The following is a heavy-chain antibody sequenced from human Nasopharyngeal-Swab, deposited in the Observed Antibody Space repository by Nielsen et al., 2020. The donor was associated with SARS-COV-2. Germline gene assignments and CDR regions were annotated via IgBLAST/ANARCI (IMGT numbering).Heavy chain of an antibody. D-gene: IGHD3-22*01. CDR3: AGEYYESAGMSPFDY. CDR2: LIPMNDIA. J-gene: IGHJ4*02. Sequence: WVRQAPGQGLEWMGGLIPMNDIANYAQKFQGRVTITADKSTSTAYMELSSLTSEDTAVYYCAGEYYESAGMSPFDYWGQGTLVTVSS. V-gene: IGHV1-69*10.